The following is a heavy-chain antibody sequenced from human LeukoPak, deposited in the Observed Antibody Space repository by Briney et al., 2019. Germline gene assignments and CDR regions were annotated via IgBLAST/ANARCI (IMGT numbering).Heavy chain of an antibody. CDR1: GGTFSSYA. CDR2: IIPIFGTA. D-gene: IGHD3-22*01. J-gene: IGHJ6*02. CDR3: ARHHPHYYDSSGYYEDYYYYGMDV. V-gene: IGHV1-69*13. Sequence: SVKVSCKASGGTFSSYAISWVRQAPGQGLEWMGGIIPIFGTANYAQKFQGRVTITADESTSTAYMELSSLRSEDTAVYYCARHHPHYYDSSGYYEDYYYYGMDVWGQGTTVTVSS.